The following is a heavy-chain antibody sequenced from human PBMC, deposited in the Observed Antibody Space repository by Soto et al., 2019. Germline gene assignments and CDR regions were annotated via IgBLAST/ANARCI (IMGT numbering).Heavy chain of an antibody. Sequence: SETLSLTCTVAGGYIINYDWSLIRHTAGKGLEWIGRIYTSGSTNYNPSLKSRVTMSVDTSKNQFSLKLSSVTAADTAVYYCARDFSVATDTNYYYHGMDGWGQGTTVTVSS. J-gene: IGHJ6*02. V-gene: IGHV4-4*07. CDR3: ARDFSVATDTNYYYHGMDG. CDR1: GGYIINYD. D-gene: IGHD5-12*01. CDR2: IYTSGST.